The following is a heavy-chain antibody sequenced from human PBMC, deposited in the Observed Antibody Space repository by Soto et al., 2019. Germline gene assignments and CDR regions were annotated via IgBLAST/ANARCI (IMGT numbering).Heavy chain of an antibody. J-gene: IGHJ4*02. CDR1: GGTFSSYS. V-gene: IGHV1-69*01. D-gene: IGHD1-26*01. CDR3: ARDGGRHSGGIDY. CDR2: IITSFGTA. Sequence: QVQLVQSGAEVKKPGSSVQVSCKASGGTFSSYSINWVRQAPGQGPEWMGEIITSFGTANYAQKFQDRVTITADQSTSTAYMELSSLRSEDTAVYYCARDGGRHSGGIDYWGQGTLVTVSS.